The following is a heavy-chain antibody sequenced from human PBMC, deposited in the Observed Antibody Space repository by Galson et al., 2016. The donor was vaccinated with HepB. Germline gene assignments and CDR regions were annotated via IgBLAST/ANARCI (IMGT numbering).Heavy chain of an antibody. Sequence: SLRLSCAASGFTFSNYGMHWVRQAPGKGLEWVGVTSYDESDKYYRDAVKGRFTISRDNSNNTLYLQMNSLTAEDTDVYYCSKDQYGSGMEHFDSWGQGTLVIVSS. V-gene: IGHV3-30*18. CDR3: SKDQYGSGMEHFDS. CDR1: GFTFSNYG. D-gene: IGHD3-10*01. J-gene: IGHJ4*02. CDR2: TSYDESDK.